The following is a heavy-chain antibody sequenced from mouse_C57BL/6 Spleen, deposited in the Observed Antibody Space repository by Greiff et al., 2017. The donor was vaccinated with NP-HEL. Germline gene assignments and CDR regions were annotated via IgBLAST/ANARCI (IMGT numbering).Heavy chain of an antibody. CDR3: ARHYRWDYYGMDY. CDR2: IWSDGST. V-gene: IGHV2-6-1*01. CDR1: GFSLTSYG. J-gene: IGHJ4*01. D-gene: IGHD1-1*02. Sequence: VKLMESGPGLVAPSQSLSITCTVSGFSLTSYGVHWVRQPPGKGLEWLVVIWSDGSTTYNSALKSRLSISKDNSKSQVFLKMNSLQTDDTAMYYCARHYRWDYYGMDYWGQGTSVTVSS.